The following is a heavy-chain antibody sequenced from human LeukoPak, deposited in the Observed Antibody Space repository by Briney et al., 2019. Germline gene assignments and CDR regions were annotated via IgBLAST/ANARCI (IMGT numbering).Heavy chain of an antibody. J-gene: IGHJ4*02. CDR2: IYYSGST. D-gene: IGHD3-10*01. CDR1: GASINSYY. CDR3: AKSDYYGASDY. Sequence: SETLSLTCTASGASINSYYWSWIRQPPGKGLGWIGYIYYSGSTSYNPSLKSRVTISVDTFRNQFSLKLTSVTAADTAIYYCAKSDYYGASDYWGQGTLVTVSS. V-gene: IGHV4-59*01.